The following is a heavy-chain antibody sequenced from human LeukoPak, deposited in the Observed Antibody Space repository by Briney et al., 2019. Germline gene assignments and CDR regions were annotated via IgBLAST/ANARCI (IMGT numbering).Heavy chain of an antibody. J-gene: IGHJ4*02. Sequence: PGGSLRLSCSASGFTFSTYAMHWVRQAPGRGLEYVSAISSNGGSTYYADSVKGRFTTSRDNSKNTLFLQVSSLRAEDTAVYYCVKDAYCSGGACYLDYWGQGTLVTVSS. V-gene: IGHV3-64D*06. CDR2: ISSNGGST. D-gene: IGHD2-15*01. CDR3: VKDAYCSGGACYLDY. CDR1: GFTFSTYA.